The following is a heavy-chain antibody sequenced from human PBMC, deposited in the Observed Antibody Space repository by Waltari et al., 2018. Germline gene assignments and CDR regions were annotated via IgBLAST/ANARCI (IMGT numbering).Heavy chain of an antibody. J-gene: IGHJ6*02. D-gene: IGHD3-3*02. CDR2: INPSDGGT. V-gene: IGHV1-46*03. CDR1: GDPFSSYF. CDR3: TRDKLDYYNGMDV. Sequence: QVQLVQSGAEVKKPGASVKVSCRTSGDPFSSYFIFWVRQAPGQGLEWMGIINPSDGGTNYPQKFQDRVTMTRDTSTSTVYMELRSLRSEDTAVYYCTRDKLDYYNGMDVWGQGTTVTVSS.